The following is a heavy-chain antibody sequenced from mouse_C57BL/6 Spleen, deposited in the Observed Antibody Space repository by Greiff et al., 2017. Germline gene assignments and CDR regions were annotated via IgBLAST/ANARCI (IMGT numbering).Heavy chain of an antibody. CDR2: INPNNGGT. J-gene: IGHJ3*01. V-gene: IGHV1-26*01. Sequence: EVKLQQSGPELVKPGASVKISCKASGYTFTDYYMNWVKQSHGKSLEWIGDINPNNGGTSYNQKFKGKATLTVDKSSSTAYMELRSLTSEDSAVYYCARSAVVATAWFAYWGQGTLVTVSA. CDR1: GYTFTDYY. CDR3: ARSAVVATAWFAY. D-gene: IGHD1-1*01.